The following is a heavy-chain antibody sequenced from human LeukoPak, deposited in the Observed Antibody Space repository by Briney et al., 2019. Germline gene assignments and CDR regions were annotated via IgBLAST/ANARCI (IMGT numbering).Heavy chain of an antibody. Sequence: PGGSLRLSCAASGFTFSSYAMSWVRQAPGKGLEWVSAISGSGGSTYYADSVKGRFTISRDNSKNTLCLQMNSLRAEDTAVYYCAKDYYDSSGYYLYNWFDPWGQGTLVTVSS. CDR1: GFTFSSYA. J-gene: IGHJ5*02. V-gene: IGHV3-23*01. D-gene: IGHD3-22*01. CDR2: ISGSGGST. CDR3: AKDYYDSSGYYLYNWFDP.